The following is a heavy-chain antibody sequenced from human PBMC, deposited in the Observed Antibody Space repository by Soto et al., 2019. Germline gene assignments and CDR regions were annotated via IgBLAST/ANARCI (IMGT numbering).Heavy chain of an antibody. Sequence: EALSVTGVDSGACLSTSNWGSWVRQPPVKGLEWIGEIYHTGSASYSPSLKSRVSMSIDKSKNQLSLRLTDLTAADTAKYYCARGPRSGSYSVDGFDVWGQGTVVTVSS. V-gene: IGHV4-4*02. CDR1: GACLSTSNW. CDR2: IYHTGSA. J-gene: IGHJ3*01. CDR3: ARGPRSGSYSVDGFDV. D-gene: IGHD1-26*01.